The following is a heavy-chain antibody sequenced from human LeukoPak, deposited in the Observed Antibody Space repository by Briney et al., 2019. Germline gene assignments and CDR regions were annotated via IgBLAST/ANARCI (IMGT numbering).Heavy chain of an antibody. CDR1: GFIFSTYW. D-gene: IGHD2-21*01. CDR2: IHSDGSST. CDR3: ARGDVVPTSGPFDY. Sequence: QPGGSLTLSCAASGFIFSTYWVFWVRQAPGKGLVWVSRIHSDGSSTAYADSVKGRFTISRDNAKNTLYLQMNSLRAEDTAVYYCARGDVVPTSGPFDYWGQGTVVTVSS. J-gene: IGHJ4*02. V-gene: IGHV3-74*01.